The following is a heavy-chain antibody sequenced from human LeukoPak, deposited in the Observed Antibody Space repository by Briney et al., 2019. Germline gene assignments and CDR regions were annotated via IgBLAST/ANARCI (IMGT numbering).Heavy chain of an antibody. CDR3: ARGETLRYFSN. CDR1: GGSFSGYY. CDR2: INHSGST. D-gene: IGHD3-9*01. V-gene: IGHV4-34*01. Sequence: PSETLSLTCAVYGGSFSGYYWSWIRQPPGKGLEWIGEINHSGSTNYNPSLKSRVTISVDTSKNQFSLKLSSVTAADTAVYYCARGETLRYFSNWGQGTLVTVSS. J-gene: IGHJ4*02.